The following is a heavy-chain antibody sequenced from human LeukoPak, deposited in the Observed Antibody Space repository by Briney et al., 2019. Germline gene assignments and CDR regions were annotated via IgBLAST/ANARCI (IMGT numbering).Heavy chain of an antibody. V-gene: IGHV3-74*01. CDR1: GITVSRYW. CDR2: IHSDGSTT. Sequence: GGSLRLSCAVCGITVSRYWMHWVRQVHGKGLVWVSRIHSDGSTTDYADSVKGRFTITRDSAKNTLYLEMNSLRVEDTAVYYCTRDANHYGGMDVWGQGTTVTVSS. J-gene: IGHJ6*02. CDR3: TRDANHYGGMDV.